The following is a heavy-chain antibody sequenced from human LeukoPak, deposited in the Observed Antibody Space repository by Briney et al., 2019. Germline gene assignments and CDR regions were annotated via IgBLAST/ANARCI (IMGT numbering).Heavy chain of an antibody. CDR1: GASINNYY. V-gene: IGHV4-59*08. CDR2: IYYSGST. J-gene: IGHJ4*02. Sequence: TSETLSLTCTVSGASINNYYWSWIRQPPGKGLEWIGYIYYSGSTNYCPSLKSRVTISVDTSKNQFSLKLSSVTAADTAVYYCARLYSGSGSFLLPFDYWGQGTLVTVSS. CDR3: ARLYSGSGSFLLPFDY. D-gene: IGHD3-10*01.